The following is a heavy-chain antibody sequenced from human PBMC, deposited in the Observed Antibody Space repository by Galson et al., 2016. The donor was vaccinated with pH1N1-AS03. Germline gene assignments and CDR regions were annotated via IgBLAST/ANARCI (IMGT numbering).Heavy chain of an antibody. D-gene: IGHD3-10*01. J-gene: IGHJ6*02. CDR2: IYPGYSDT. CDR1: GYSFSSYW. CDR3: ARQQFDGMDV. Sequence: QSGAEVKKPGESLKISCKGSGYSFSSYWIVWVRQMPGKGLEWMGLIYPGYSDTTYSPSFQGQVTISADKSISTAYLQWSSLKASDTAIYYCARQQFDGMDVWGQGTTVSVSS. V-gene: IGHV5-51*01.